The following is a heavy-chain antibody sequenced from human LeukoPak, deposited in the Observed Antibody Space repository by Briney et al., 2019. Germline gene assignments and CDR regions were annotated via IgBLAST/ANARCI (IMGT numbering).Heavy chain of an antibody. CDR3: ARGIYFGRAARQPFDY. J-gene: IGHJ4*02. D-gene: IGHD6-6*01. Sequence: SETLSLTCTVSGGSISSSSYYWGGIRQPPGKGLEWIGSIYYSGSTYYNPSLKSRVTISVDTSKNQFSLKLSSMTAADTAVYYCARGIYFGRAARQPFDYWGQGTLVTVSS. V-gene: IGHV4-39*07. CDR2: IYYSGST. CDR1: GGSISSSSYY.